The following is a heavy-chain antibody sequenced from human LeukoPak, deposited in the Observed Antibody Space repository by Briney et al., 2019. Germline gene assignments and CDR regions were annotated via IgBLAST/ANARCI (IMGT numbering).Heavy chain of an antibody. CDR2: IYPGDSDT. CDR3: ARREATTEYFDF. D-gene: IGHD1-7*01. Sequence: GESLQISCKGSGYSFTNYWIAWVRQMPGKGLEWMGVIYPGDSDTRYNPSFQGQVTISADRSFGTAYLQWGSLKASDSAMYYCARREATTEYFDFWGQGTLVTVSS. J-gene: IGHJ4*02. CDR1: GYSFTNYW. V-gene: IGHV5-51*01.